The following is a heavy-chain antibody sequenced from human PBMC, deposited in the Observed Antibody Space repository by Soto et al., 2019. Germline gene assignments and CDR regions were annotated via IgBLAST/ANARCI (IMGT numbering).Heavy chain of an antibody. CDR2: ISYDGSNK. V-gene: IGHV3-30*18. CDR3: AKVGLAGPDGYYYYGMDV. CDR1: GFTFSSYG. J-gene: IGHJ6*02. D-gene: IGHD6-19*01. Sequence: QVQLVESGGGVVQPGRSLRLSCAASGFTFSSYGMHWVRQAPGKGLEWVAVISYDGSNKYYADSVKGRFTISRDNSKNRLYLQMTSLRAEDTAVYYCAKVGLAGPDGYYYYGMDVWGQGTTVTVSS.